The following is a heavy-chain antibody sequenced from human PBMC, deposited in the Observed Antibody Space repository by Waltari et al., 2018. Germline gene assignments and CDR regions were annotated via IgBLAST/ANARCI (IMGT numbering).Heavy chain of an antibody. CDR3: AKGFYYYYGMDV. CDR2: ISGSGGST. V-gene: IGHV3-23*01. CDR1: GFNFSSYA. J-gene: IGHJ6*02. Sequence: EVQLLESGGGLVQPGGSLRLSCAASGFNFSSYAMSWVRQAPGKGLEWVSAISGSGGSTYYADSVKGRFTISRDNSKNTLYLQMNSLRAEDTAVYYCAKGFYYYYGMDVWGQGTTVTVSS.